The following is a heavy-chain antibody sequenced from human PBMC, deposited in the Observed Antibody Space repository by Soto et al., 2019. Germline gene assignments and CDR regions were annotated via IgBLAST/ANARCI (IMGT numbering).Heavy chain of an antibody. CDR3: AREWGLLPYYVMNV. CDR1: GDSVTRGIYY. J-gene: IGHJ6*02. D-gene: IGHD7-27*01. CDR2: ISYTGRT. V-gene: IGHV4-61*03. Sequence: SETLSRTCIVSGDSVTRGIYYWTWLRQPPGKGLEWIGYISYTGRTKYNPSLQSRVTISVDTSKNDFSLNLSSVTAADTAVYFCAREWGLLPYYVMNVWGHGTAVTVSS.